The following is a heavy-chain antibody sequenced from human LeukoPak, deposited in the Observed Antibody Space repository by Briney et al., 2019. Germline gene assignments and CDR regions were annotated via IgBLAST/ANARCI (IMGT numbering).Heavy chain of an antibody. Sequence: SVKVSCKASGGTFSSYGISRVRQAPGQGLEWMGGIIPIFGTANYAQKFQGRVTITADKSTSTAYMELSSLRSEDTAVYYCARDFIAADDAFDIWGQGTMVTVSS. CDR1: GGTFSSYG. CDR3: ARDFIAADDAFDI. V-gene: IGHV1-69*06. CDR2: IIPIFGTA. J-gene: IGHJ3*02. D-gene: IGHD6-25*01.